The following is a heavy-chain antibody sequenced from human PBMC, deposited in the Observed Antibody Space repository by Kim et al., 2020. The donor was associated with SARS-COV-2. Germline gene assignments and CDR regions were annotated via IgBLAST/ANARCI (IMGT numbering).Heavy chain of an antibody. CDR3: ARGITIFGVVTNGMDV. Sequence: LKSRVTISVETYKNQFSLKLSSVTAADTAVYYCARGITIFGVVTNGMDVWGQGTTVTVSS. J-gene: IGHJ6*02. V-gene: IGHV4-31*02. D-gene: IGHD3-3*01.